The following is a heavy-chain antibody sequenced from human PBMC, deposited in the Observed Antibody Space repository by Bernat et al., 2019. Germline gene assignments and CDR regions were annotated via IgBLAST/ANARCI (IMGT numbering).Heavy chain of an antibody. J-gene: IGHJ4*02. CDR2: IYYSGST. CDR1: GGSISSGGYY. D-gene: IGHD1-26*01. V-gene: IGHV4-31*03. CDR3: ARGSLGIVASTFDY. Sequence: QVQLQESGPGLVKPSQTLSLTCTVPGGSISSGGYYWSWIRQHPGKGLDWIGYIYYSGSTYYNPSLKSRVTISVDTSKNQFSLKLGSVTAADTAVYYCARGSLGIVASTFDYWGQGTLVTVSS.